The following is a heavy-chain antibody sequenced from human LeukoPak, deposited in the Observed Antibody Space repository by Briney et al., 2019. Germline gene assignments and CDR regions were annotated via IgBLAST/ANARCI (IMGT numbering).Heavy chain of an antibody. Sequence: GGSLRLSCAASGFTFSSHGMNWVRQAPGKGLEWVSGIIPSGHTTYYADSVRGRFTISRDNSKNMLYLEVISLTADDTAVYYCAKDDAWLRFGEWSQGTLVTVSS. CDR2: IIPSGHTT. CDR3: AKDDAWLRFGE. V-gene: IGHV3-23*01. CDR1: GFTFSSHG. D-gene: IGHD3-10*01. J-gene: IGHJ4*02.